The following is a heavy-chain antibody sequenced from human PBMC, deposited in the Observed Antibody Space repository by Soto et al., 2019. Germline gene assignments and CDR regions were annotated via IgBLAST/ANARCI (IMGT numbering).Heavy chain of an antibody. Sequence: GGSLRLSCAGSGFTFSHFSMSWVRQAPGKGLEWVSGISGSGVNTYFADSVKGRFTISRDNSENTLYLQMSTLGAEDTAVYYCTRDDVFFSCCSDYRDLHSVSGRRSSDL. D-gene: IGHD6-25*01. CDR3: TRDDVFFSCCSDYRDLHSVSGRRSSDL. CDR2: ISGSGVNT. V-gene: IGHV3-23*01. CDR1: GFTFSHFS. J-gene: IGHJ2*01.